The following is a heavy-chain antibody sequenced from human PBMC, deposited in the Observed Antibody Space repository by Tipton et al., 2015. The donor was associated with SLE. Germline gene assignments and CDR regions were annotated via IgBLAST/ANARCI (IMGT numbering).Heavy chain of an antibody. J-gene: IGHJ2*01. Sequence: LSLTCAVYGGSFSGYYWNWIRQPPGKGLEWIGEINHSGSTNYNPSLKSRVTISIDTSKNQFSLKLSSVTAADTAVYYCARGPLLDLWGRGTLVTVSS. CDR3: ARGPLLDL. D-gene: IGHD5/OR15-5a*01. CDR2: INHSGST. V-gene: IGHV4-34*01. CDR1: GGSFSGYY.